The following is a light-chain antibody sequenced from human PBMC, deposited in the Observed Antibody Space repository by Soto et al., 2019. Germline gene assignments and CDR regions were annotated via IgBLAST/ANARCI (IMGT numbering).Light chain of an antibody. V-gene: IGKV1-5*03. J-gene: IGKJ1*01. Sequence: DIPMTQSPSTLSASVGDRVTITCRASQSISSWLAWYKQKSGKAPKLLIYKASTLESGVPSRFSGRVSGTEFTLTVSSLQPDDFATYYGQQYESYWTVGQGAKVLIK. CDR1: QSISSW. CDR3: QQYESYWT. CDR2: KAS.